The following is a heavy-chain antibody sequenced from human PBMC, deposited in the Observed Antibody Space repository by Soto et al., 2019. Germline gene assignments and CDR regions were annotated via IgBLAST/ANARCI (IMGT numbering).Heavy chain of an antibody. J-gene: IGHJ6*02. CDR3: ARDCGNWNYGVYYYYGMDV. D-gene: IGHD1-7*01. CDR1: GYTFTSYY. V-gene: IGHV1-46*01. Sequence: ASVKVSCKASGYTFTSYYMHWVRQAPGQGLEWMGIINPSGGSTSYAQKFQGRVTMTRDTSTSTVYMELSSLRSEDTAVYYCARDCGNWNYGVYYYYGMDVWGQGTTVTVS. CDR2: INPSGGST.